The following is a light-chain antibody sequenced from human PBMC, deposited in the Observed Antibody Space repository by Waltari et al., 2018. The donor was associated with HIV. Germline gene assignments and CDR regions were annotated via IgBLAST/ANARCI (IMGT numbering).Light chain of an antibody. CDR1: SSDVGAYNY. Sequence: QSALTQPPSASGSPGQSVTISCTGTSSDVGAYNYVSWFQQHPGKAPKLMIYDVTKRPSGVPDRFSGSKSGNTASLTISGLQAEDEADYYCCSYAGSSTYVVFGGGTQLTVL. J-gene: IGLJ2*01. CDR3: CSYAGSSTYVV. V-gene: IGLV2-8*01. CDR2: DVT.